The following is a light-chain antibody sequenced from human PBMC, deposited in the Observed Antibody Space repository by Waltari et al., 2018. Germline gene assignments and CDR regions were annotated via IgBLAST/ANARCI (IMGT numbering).Light chain of an antibody. CDR2: GNK. CDR1: SSNIGAGFD. V-gene: IGLV1-40*01. Sequence: QSVLTQPPSLSGAPGQRVTMSCTGSSSNIGAGFDVHWYQHLPGTSPKLLIFGNKNRPSGVPDGFSASKSGASASLAITGLQSEDEAVYYCQSYDSRLSVVVCGGGTKLTVL. J-gene: IGLJ2*01. CDR3: QSYDSRLSVVV.